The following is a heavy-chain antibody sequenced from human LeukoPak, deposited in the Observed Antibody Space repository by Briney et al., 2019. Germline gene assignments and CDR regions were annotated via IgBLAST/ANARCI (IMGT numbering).Heavy chain of an antibody. D-gene: IGHD3-10*01. CDR1: GGSISSGDYY. J-gene: IGHJ4*02. CDR2: IYYSGST. Sequence: SQTLSLTCTVSGGSISSGDYYWSWIRQPPRKGLEWIGYIYYSGSTCYNPSLKSRVTISVDTSKNQFSLKLSSVTAADTAVYYCARVVWFGELAYYFDYWGQGTLVTVSS. V-gene: IGHV4-30-4*01. CDR3: ARVVWFGELAYYFDY.